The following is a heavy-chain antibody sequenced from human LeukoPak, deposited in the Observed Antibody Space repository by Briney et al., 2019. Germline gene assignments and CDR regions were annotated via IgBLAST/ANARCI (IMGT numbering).Heavy chain of an antibody. Sequence: GGSLRLSCAASGFTFSSYAMSWVRQAPGKGLEWVSAISGSGGSTYHADSVKGRFTISRDNSKNTLYLQMNSLRAEDTAVYYCAKSHSSGWYGLDYWGQGTLVTVSS. CDR3: AKSHSSGWYGLDY. CDR1: GFTFSSYA. CDR2: ISGSGGST. J-gene: IGHJ4*02. D-gene: IGHD6-19*01. V-gene: IGHV3-23*01.